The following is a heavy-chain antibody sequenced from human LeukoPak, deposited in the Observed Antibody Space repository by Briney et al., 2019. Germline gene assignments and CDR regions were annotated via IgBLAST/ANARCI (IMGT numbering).Heavy chain of an antibody. J-gene: IGHJ4*02. Sequence: ASVKVSCKASGYTFTGYYMHWVRQAPGQGLEWMGWINPNSGGTNYAQKFQGRVTMTRGTSISTAYMELSRLRSDDTAVYYCARVYCSSTSCYALDYWGQGTLVTVSS. D-gene: IGHD2-2*01. CDR3: ARVYCSSTSCYALDY. CDR1: GYTFTGYY. CDR2: INPNSGGT. V-gene: IGHV1-2*02.